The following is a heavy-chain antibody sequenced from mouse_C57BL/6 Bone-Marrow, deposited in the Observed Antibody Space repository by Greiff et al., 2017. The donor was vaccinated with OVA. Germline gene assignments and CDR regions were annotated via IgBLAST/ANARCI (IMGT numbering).Heavy chain of an antibody. CDR2: ISGGGGNT. Sequence: EVQLVESGGGLVKPGGSLKLSCAASGFTFSSYTMSWVRQPPEQRLEWVATISGGGGNTYYPDSVKGRFTISRDTAKNTLYLQMSSLRSEDTALYYCARQFDYYGSSRDYWGQGTTRTVSS. D-gene: IGHD1-1*01. J-gene: IGHJ2*01. CDR1: GFTFSSYT. CDR3: ARQFDYYGSSRDY. V-gene: IGHV5-9*01.